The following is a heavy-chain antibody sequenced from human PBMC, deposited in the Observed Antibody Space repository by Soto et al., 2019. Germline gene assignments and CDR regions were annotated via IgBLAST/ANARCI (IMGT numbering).Heavy chain of an antibody. CDR3: ARDRPYYYDSSGQPGWFDP. D-gene: IGHD3-22*01. CDR1: GGSISSSNW. Sequence: SETLSLTCAVSGGSISSSNWWSWVRQPPGKGLEWIGEIYHSGGTNYNPSLKSRVTISVDKSKNQFSLKLSSVTAADTAVYYCARDRPYYYDSSGQPGWFDPWGQGTLVTVSS. CDR2: IYHSGGT. J-gene: IGHJ5*02. V-gene: IGHV4-4*02.